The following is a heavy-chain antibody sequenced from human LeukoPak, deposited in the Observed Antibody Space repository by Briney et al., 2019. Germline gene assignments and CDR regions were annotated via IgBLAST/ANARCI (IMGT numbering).Heavy chain of an antibody. V-gene: IGHV1-69*05. CDR1: GGTFSRHA. D-gene: IGHD3-22*01. CDR2: IIPIFGTA. Sequence: SVKVSCKASGGTFSRHAFTWVRQAPGQGLEWMGGIIPIFGTANYAQKFQGRLTITTDESTSTAHMELSSLRSEDTAVYFCATPYYDTSGYHALDYWGQGTLVTVSS. CDR3: ATPYYDTSGYHALDY. J-gene: IGHJ4*02.